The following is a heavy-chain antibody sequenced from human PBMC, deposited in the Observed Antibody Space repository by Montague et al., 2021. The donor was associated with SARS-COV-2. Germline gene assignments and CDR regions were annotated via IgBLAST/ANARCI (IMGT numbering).Heavy chain of an antibody. CDR1: GGSFSNCC. D-gene: IGHD2-2*01. CDR2: VTQSGTT. CDR3: ARGRRPVVVPGADPAGRAFDI. V-gene: IGHV4-34*01. J-gene: IGHJ3*02. Sequence: SETLSLTCAISGGSFSNCCWSWIRQRQGKGLGWVGEVTQSGTTIYNPSVKSGGTISEDTAKNQFYLRLNSDTAADTAVYYCARGRRPVVVPGADPAGRAFDIWGQGTMVTVSS.